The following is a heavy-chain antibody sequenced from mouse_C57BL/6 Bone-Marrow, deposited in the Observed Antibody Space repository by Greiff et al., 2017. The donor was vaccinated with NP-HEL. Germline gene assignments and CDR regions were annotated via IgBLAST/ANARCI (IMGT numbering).Heavy chain of an antibody. CDR3: ARRGAQAAWFAY. J-gene: IGHJ3*01. V-gene: IGHV1-59*01. Sequence: QVQLQQPGAELVRPGTSVKLSCKASGYTFTSYWMHWVKQRPGQGLEWIGVIDPSDSYTNYNQKFKGKATLTVATSSSTAYMQLSSLTSEDSAVYYCARRGAQAAWFAYWGQGTLVTVSA. CDR2: IDPSDSYT. D-gene: IGHD3-2*02. CDR1: GYTFTSYW.